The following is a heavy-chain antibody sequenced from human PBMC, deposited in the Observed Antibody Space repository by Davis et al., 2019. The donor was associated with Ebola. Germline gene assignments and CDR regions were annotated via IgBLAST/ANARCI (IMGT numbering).Heavy chain of an antibody. D-gene: IGHD3-9*01. Sequence: SETLSLTCTVSGASISGYYWSWIRQPPGKGLEWIGEINHSGSTNYNPSLKSRVTISVDTSKNQFSLKLSSVTAADTAVYYCARGDFDWLRVGMDVWGQGTTVTVSS. J-gene: IGHJ6*02. CDR3: ARGDFDWLRVGMDV. CDR1: GASISGYY. V-gene: IGHV4-34*01. CDR2: INHSGST.